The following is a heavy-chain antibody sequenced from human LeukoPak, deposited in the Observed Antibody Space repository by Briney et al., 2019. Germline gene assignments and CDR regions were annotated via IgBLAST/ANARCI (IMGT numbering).Heavy chain of an antibody. Sequence: GGSLRLSCAASGFTFSSNGMHWVRQTPGKGLDWVAFTRYDESKTYYGDSVRGRFTISRDNSKNTLYLQMNGLTTDDAALYYFAKARYSGSPALDFWGQGTLVIVSS. CDR2: TRYDESKT. J-gene: IGHJ4*02. CDR1: GFTFSSNG. CDR3: AKARYSGSPALDF. V-gene: IGHV3-30*02. D-gene: IGHD1-26*01.